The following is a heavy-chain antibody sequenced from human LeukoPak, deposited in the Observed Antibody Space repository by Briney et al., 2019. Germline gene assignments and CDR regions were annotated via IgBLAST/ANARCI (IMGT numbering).Heavy chain of an antibody. CDR3: TSRSYYASGSPPFDF. V-gene: IGHV3-15*01. CDR1: GFSLSNAW. D-gene: IGHD3-10*01. CDR2: IKTKTEGGTT. J-gene: IGHJ4*02. Sequence: GGSLRLSCAAAGFSLSNAWINWVRQAPGKGLEWVGRIKTKTEGGTTEYAAPVKGRFTISRDDSKNTLYLQMDSLKTEDTAVYYCTSRSYYASGSPPFDFWGQGTLVTVSS.